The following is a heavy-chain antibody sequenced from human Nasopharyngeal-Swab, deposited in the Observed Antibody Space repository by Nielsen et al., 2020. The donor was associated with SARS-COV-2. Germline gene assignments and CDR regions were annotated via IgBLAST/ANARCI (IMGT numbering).Heavy chain of an antibody. J-gene: IGHJ4*02. D-gene: IGHD3-10*01. CDR3: ASRGIWFGEFVFDY. CDR2: ISSSGSTI. V-gene: IGHV3-48*03. CDR1: GFTFSSYE. Sequence: GESLKISCAASGFTFSSYEMNWVRQAPGKGLEWVSYISSSGSTIYYADSVKGRFTISRDNAKNSLYLQMNSLRAEDTAVYYCASRGIWFGEFVFDYWGQGTLVTVSS.